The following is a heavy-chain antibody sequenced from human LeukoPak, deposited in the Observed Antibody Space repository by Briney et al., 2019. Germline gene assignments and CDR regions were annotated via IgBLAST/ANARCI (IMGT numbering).Heavy chain of an antibody. CDR3: ARDGPYSTSATHPP. Sequence: GGSLRLSCAASGFTFSSSWMSWVRQAPGKGLEWVANIKQDGSEKYYVGSVKGRFTISRDNAKNSLYPQMDSLRAEDTAVYHCARDGPYSTSATHPPWGQGTLVTVSS. CDR1: GFTFSSSW. D-gene: IGHD6-6*01. V-gene: IGHV3-7*03. J-gene: IGHJ5*02. CDR2: IKQDGSEK.